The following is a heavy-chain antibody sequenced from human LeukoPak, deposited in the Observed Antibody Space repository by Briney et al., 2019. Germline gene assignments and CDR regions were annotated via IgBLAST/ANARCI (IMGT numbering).Heavy chain of an antibody. CDR1: GFTFSSYE. J-gene: IGHJ3*02. CDR3: ALMVVVVAADNDAFDI. V-gene: IGHV3-48*03. Sequence: GGSLRLSCAASGFTFSSYEMNWVRQAPGKGLEWVSYISSSGSTIYYADSVKGRFTIPRDNAKNSLYLQMNSLRAEDTAVYYCALMVVVVAADNDAFDIWGQGTMVTVSS. CDR2: ISSSGSTI. D-gene: IGHD2-15*01.